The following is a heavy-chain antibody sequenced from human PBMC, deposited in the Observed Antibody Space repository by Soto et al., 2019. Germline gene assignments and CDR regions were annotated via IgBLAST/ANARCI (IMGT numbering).Heavy chain of an antibody. D-gene: IGHD2-15*01. V-gene: IGHV3-30*03. J-gene: IGHJ1*01. Sequence: QVQLVESGGGVVQPGRSLRLSCAASGFSFSYYAMHWVRQAPGKGLEWVAVIAYDASKKYYADSVKGRFPISRDNSKNTLYLQMNSLRDEDTAVYYCASPYCSGGSCYLTEYFQNWGQGTLVTVSS. CDR3: ASPYCSGGSCYLTEYFQN. CDR2: IAYDASKK. CDR1: GFSFSYYA.